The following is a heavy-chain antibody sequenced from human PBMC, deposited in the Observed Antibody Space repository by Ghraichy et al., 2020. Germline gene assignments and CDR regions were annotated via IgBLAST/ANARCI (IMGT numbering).Heavy chain of an antibody. D-gene: IGHD3-9*01. CDR3: ARHPYRGALRYFDWPFDY. Sequence: SETLSLTCAVYGGSFSGYYWSWIRQPPGKGLEWIGEINHSGSTNYNPSLKSRVTISVDTSKNQFSLKLSSVTAADTAVYYCARHPYRGALRYFDWPFDYWGQGTLVTVSS. CDR2: INHSGST. J-gene: IGHJ4*02. V-gene: IGHV4-34*01. CDR1: GGSFSGYY.